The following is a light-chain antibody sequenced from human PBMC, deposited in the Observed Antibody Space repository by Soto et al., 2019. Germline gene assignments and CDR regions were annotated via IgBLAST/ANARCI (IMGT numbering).Light chain of an antibody. CDR2: EVN. V-gene: IGLV2-8*01. Sequence: QSALTQPPSASGSPGQSVTISCTGTSSDVGGYNYVSWYQHHPGKAPKLIISEVNKRPSGVPDRFSGSKSGNTASLTVSGLQLEDEADYYCQTWGTGIHVVFGGGTKLTVL. J-gene: IGLJ2*01. CDR1: SSDVGGYNY. CDR3: QTWGTGIHVV.